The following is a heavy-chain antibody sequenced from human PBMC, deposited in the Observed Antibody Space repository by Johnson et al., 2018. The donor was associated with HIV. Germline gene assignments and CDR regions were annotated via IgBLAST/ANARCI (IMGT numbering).Heavy chain of an antibody. Sequence: VQLVESGGGLVKPGGSLRLPCAASAFTFSNAWMTWVRQAPGKGLEWVGRIKSKSDGGTTDYAAPVRGRFSISRDDSETTVYLQMNSLKIEDTAVYYFTTNFWSGFYPDALDIWGQGTMVTVSS. CDR2: IKSKSDGGTT. V-gene: IGHV3-15*01. J-gene: IGHJ3*02. CDR1: AFTFSNAW. D-gene: IGHD3-3*01. CDR3: TTNFWSGFYPDALDI.